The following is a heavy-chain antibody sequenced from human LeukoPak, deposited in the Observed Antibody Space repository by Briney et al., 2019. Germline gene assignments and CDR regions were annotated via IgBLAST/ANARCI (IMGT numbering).Heavy chain of an antibody. CDR1: GFTFSTYV. CDR2: ISSNGDNT. V-gene: IGHV3-64D*06. CDR3: VRGTGY. J-gene: IGHJ4*02. Sequence: GGSLRLSCSVSGFTFSTYVMHWVRQAPGKGLEYISAISSNGDNTYYADSVKGRFTISRDNSKNTLYLQMSSLRADDTAVYYCVRGTGYWGQGTLVTVSS.